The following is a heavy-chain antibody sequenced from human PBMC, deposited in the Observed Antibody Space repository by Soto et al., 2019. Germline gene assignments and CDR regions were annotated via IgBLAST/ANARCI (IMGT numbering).Heavy chain of an antibody. J-gene: IGHJ6*02. V-gene: IGHV1-18*01. D-gene: IGHD1-20*01. Sequence: ASVKVSCKASGYTFINYGISWVRQAPGQGLEWMGWTTAYNANTNYAQKFQDRVTMTTDTSTSTVYMELRSLRSDDTAVYYCARVMRGITGTPTLPYGMDVWAQGNTVPVSS. CDR2: TTAYNANT. CDR1: GYTFINYG. CDR3: ARVMRGITGTPTLPYGMDV.